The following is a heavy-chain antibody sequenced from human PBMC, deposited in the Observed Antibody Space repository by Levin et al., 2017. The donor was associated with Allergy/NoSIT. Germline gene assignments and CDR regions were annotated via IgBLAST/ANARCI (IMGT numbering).Heavy chain of an antibody. CDR3: AKHWGCSSWYAPDFDR. Sequence: GESLKISCKGSGYTFTTYWIGWVRQMPGKGLEWVGIIYPGDSDTRYIPPFQGQVTISADKSISTAYLQWSSLKASDTAMYYCAKHWGCSSWYAPDFDRWGRGTLVTVAA. CDR2: IYPGDSDT. J-gene: IGHJ2*01. V-gene: IGHV5-51*01. D-gene: IGHD6-13*01. CDR1: GYTFTTYW.